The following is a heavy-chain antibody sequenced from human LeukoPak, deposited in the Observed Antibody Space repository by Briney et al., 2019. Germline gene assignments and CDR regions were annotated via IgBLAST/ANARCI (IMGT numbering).Heavy chain of an antibody. J-gene: IGHJ4*02. V-gene: IGHV5-51*01. CDR1: GYRFTSYW. Sequence: GESLKISCKGSGYRFTSYWIGWVRQMPGKGLEWMGIIYPGDSDTRYSPSFQGQVTISADKSISTAYLQWSSLKASDTAMYYCARQGYCGGDCYRGFDYWGREPWSPSPQ. CDR2: IYPGDSDT. CDR3: ARQGYCGGDCYRGFDY. D-gene: IGHD2-21*02.